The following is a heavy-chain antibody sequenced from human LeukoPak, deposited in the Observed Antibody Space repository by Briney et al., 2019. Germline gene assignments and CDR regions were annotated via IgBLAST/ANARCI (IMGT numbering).Heavy chain of an antibody. V-gene: IGHV3-21*01. CDR1: GFTFSSYS. J-gene: IGHJ5*02. CDR3: ARGLPQTGFDP. Sequence: PGGSLRLSCAASGFTFSSYSMNWVRQAPGKGLEWVSSISSSSSYIYYADSVKGRFTISRDNAKNSPYLQMNSLRAEDTAVYYCARGLPQTGFDPWGQGTLVTVSS. CDR2: ISSSSSYI. D-gene: IGHD3-16*01.